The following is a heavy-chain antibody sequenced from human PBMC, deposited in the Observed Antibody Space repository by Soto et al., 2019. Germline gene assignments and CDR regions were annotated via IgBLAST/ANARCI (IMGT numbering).Heavy chain of an antibody. J-gene: IGHJ6*02. CDR3: ARDFEGATTGPHYGMDV. CDR1: GDSVSSNSAA. Sequence: QSQTLSLTCAISGDSVSSNSAAWNWIRQSPSRGLEWLGRTYYRSKWYNDYAVSVKSRITINPDTSKNQLSLQLNSVTPEATAVYYCARDFEGATTGPHYGMDVWGQGTTVTVSS. CDR2: TYYRSKWYN. D-gene: IGHD1-26*01. V-gene: IGHV6-1*01.